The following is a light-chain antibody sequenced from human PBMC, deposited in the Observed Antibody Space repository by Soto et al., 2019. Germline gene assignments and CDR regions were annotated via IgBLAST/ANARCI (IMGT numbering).Light chain of an antibody. J-gene: IGKJ1*01. CDR1: QSISNW. Sequence: DIQMTQSPSTLSASVGDRVTITCRASQSISNWLAWYQQKPGKAPKLLIYDASSLETGVPLRFSGSGSGTEFTLTISSLQPDDFAAYYCQQYNSYSLTFGQGTKVDIK. CDR2: DAS. CDR3: QQYNSYSLT. V-gene: IGKV1-5*01.